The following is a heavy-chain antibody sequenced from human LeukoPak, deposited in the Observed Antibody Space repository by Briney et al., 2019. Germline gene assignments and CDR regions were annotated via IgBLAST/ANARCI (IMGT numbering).Heavy chain of an antibody. J-gene: IGHJ6*02. CDR3: ARDPTQMVRGYYYYGMDV. D-gene: IGHD3-10*01. CDR2: ISWNSGSI. V-gene: IGHV3-9*01. CDR1: GFTFDDYA. Sequence: GRSLRLSCAASGFTFDDYAMHWVRQAPGKGLEWVSGISWNSGSIGYADSVKGRFTISRDNAKNSLYLQMNSLRAEDTAVYYCARDPTQMVRGYYYYGMDVWGQGTTVTVSS.